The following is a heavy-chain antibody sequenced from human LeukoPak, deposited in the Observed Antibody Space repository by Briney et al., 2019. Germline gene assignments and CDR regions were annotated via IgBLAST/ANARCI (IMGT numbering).Heavy chain of an antibody. Sequence: PGGSLRLSCAASGFTFGSYEMNWVRQAPGKGLEWVSYISRSGSTIYYADSVKGRFTISRDNAKNSLYLQMNSLRAEDTAVYYCARARIAVAGTRNWFDPWGQGTLVTVSS. CDR3: ARARIAVAGTRNWFDP. J-gene: IGHJ5*02. CDR2: ISRSGSTI. D-gene: IGHD6-19*01. CDR1: GFTFGSYE. V-gene: IGHV3-48*03.